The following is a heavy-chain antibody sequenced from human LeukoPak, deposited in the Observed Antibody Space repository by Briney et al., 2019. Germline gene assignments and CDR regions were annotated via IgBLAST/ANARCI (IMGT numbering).Heavy chain of an antibody. D-gene: IGHD1-7*01. CDR1: GFTFSSYA. CDR2: ISYDGSNK. CDR3: ARRTFPNDAFDV. J-gene: IGHJ3*01. V-gene: IGHV3-30-3*01. Sequence: PGGSLRLSCVGSGFTFSSYAMHWVRQAPGKGLEWVAVISYDGSNKYYADSVKGRFTISRDNSKNTLYLQMNSLRAEDTAVYYCARRTFPNDAFDVWGQGTVVTVSS.